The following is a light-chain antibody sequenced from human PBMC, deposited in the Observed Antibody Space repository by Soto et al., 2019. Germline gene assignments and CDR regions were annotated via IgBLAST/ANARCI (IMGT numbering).Light chain of an antibody. CDR2: AAS. J-gene: IGKJ1*01. CDR1: QSISSY. V-gene: IGKV1-39*01. Sequence: DIQMTQSPSSLSASVGDRVTITCRASQSISSYLIWYQQKPGKAPKLLIYAASSLQSGVPSRFSGSGSGTDFTLTISSLQPEDFATYYCQQRKTFGQGTKVEIK. CDR3: QQRKT.